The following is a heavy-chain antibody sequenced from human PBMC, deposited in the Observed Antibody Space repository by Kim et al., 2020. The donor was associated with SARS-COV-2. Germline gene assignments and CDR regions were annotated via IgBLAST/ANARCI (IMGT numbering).Heavy chain of an antibody. D-gene: IGHD2-2*01. V-gene: IGHV4-34*01. CDR3: ARTVPTSRYSSAWYVYYYYYMDV. J-gene: IGHJ6*03. CDR1: GGSFSGYY. CDR2: INHSGST. Sequence: SETLSLTCAVYGGSFSGYYWSWIRQPPGKGLEWIGEINHSGSTNYNPSLKSRVTISVDTSKNQFSLKLSSVTAADTAVYYCARTVPTSRYSSAWYVYYYYYMDVWGKETTVSVSS.